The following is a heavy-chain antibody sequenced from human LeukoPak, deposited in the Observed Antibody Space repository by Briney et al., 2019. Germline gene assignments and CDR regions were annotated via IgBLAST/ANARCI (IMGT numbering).Heavy chain of an antibody. CDR1: GGSFSGYY. CDR3: AANSADYNTLGSSYKV. Sequence: SETLSLTCAVYGGSFSGYYWSWIRQPPGKGLEWIGSISYSGTTYYNPSLKSRVTISVDTSKNQFSLKLNSVTAADTAVFYCAANSADYNTLGSSYKVWGQGTLVTVSS. J-gene: IGHJ4*02. D-gene: IGHD3-10*01. CDR2: ISYSGTT. V-gene: IGHV4-34*01.